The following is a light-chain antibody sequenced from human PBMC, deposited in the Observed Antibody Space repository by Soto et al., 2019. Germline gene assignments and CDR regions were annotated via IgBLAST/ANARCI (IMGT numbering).Light chain of an antibody. CDR3: QQYNNWTPKYT. V-gene: IGKV3-15*01. J-gene: IGKJ2*01. Sequence: EIVMTQSPATLCVSPGERATLSCRASQSVTTNLAWYQQKPGQAPRLLIYDASTRATGIPARFSGSGSGTEFTLTISSLQSEDFALYYCQQYNNWTPKYTFGQGTKLEIK. CDR1: QSVTTN. CDR2: DAS.